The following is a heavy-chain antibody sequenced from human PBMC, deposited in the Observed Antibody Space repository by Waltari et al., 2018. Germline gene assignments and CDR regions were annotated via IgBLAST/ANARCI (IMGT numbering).Heavy chain of an antibody. Sequence: QLQLQESGSGLVKPSQTLSLTCAVSGGSISSGGYSWSWIRQPPGKGLEWIGYIYHSGSTYYNPSLKSRVTISVDRSKNQFSLKLSSVTASDTAVYYCARENLKTGYYYMDVWGKGTTVTVSS. D-gene: IGHD3-10*01. J-gene: IGHJ6*03. CDR1: GGSISSGGYS. V-gene: IGHV4-30-2*01. CDR3: ARENLKTGYYYMDV. CDR2: IYHSGST.